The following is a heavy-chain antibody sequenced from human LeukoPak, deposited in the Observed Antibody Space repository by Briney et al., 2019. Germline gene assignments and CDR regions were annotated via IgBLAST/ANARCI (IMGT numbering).Heavy chain of an antibody. CDR3: ARDVLRDDY. CDR1: GGSISSSSYY. V-gene: IGHV4-39*07. CDR2: IYYSGST. Sequence: SETLSLTCTVSGGSISSSSYYWGWIRQPPGKGLEWIGSIYYSGSTYYNPSLKSRVTISVDTSKNQFSLKLSSVTAADTAVYYCARDVLRDDYWGQGTLVTVSS. D-gene: IGHD3-16*01. J-gene: IGHJ4*02.